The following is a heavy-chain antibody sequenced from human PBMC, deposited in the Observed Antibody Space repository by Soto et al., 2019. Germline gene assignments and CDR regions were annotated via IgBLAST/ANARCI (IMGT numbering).Heavy chain of an antibody. J-gene: IGHJ4*02. CDR2: ISYDGTNK. CDR1: GFTFGSYG. D-gene: IGHD4-17*01. V-gene: IGHV3-30*18. Sequence: GGSLRLSCVASGFTFGSYGMHWVRQAPGKGLEWVAVISYDGTNKYYTDSVKGRFTISRDNSKKTLWLQMNSLRAEDTAVYYCAQVPRYTVTPPDDYWGQGTLVTVSS. CDR3: AQVPRYTVTPPDDY.